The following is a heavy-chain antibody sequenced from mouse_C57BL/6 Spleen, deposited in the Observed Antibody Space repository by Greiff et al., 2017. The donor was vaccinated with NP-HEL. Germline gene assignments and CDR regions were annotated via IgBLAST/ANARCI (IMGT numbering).Heavy chain of an antibody. CDR3: ARQTYHGSSYKWYFDV. D-gene: IGHD1-1*01. V-gene: IGHV5-6*01. CDR1: AFTFSRYG. CDR2: ISSGGTYT. J-gene: IGHJ1*03. Sequence: EVKVVESAGSLVKPAGSLYLSRAVPAFTFSRYGMSLVRQTPFNMLVSVATISSGGTYTFYPASVNPRFPLSRDHSINTLYLQMSSLTSEDTAMHYCARQTYHGSSYKWYFDVWCTRTTVTVSS.